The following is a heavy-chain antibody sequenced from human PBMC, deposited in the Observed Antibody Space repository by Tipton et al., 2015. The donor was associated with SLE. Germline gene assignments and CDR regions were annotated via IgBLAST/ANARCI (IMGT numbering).Heavy chain of an antibody. CDR2: INQSGST. D-gene: IGHD1-7*01. V-gene: IGHV4-39*07. CDR1: GVSISGSTYH. J-gene: IGHJ4*02. Sequence: TLSLTCSVSGVSISGSTYHWSWIRQPPGKGLEWIGEINQSGSTNYNPSLKSRVTISRDTSEKQVSLKLTSVTAADTAVYYCARYLDWNYTFIDFWGQGSLVTVSS. CDR3: ARYLDWNYTFIDF.